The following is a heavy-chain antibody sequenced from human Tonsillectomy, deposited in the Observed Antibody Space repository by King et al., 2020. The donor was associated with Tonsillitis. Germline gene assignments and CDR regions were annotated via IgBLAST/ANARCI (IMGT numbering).Heavy chain of an antibody. J-gene: IGHJ4*02. CDR2: IYHSGST. CDR3: ARTTEAYYFDY. Sequence: QLQESGPGLVKPSETLSLTCTVSGSSISSVYYWGWIRQPPGKGLEWIGSIYHSGSTYYNPSLKSRVTISVDTSKNQFSLNLSSVTAADTAVYYCARTTEAYYFDYWGQGTLVTVSS. D-gene: IGHD1-1*01. CDR1: GSSISSVYY. V-gene: IGHV4-38-2*02.